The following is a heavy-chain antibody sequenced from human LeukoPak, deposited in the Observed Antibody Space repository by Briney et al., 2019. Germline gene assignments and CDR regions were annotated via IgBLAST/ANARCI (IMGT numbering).Heavy chain of an antibody. J-gene: IGHJ5*02. CDR2: IYSGGST. D-gene: IGHD6-13*01. CDR1: GFTVSSSY. CDR3: AKGGIAAAGTWFDP. V-gene: IGHV3-66*01. Sequence: GGSLRLSCAASGFTVSSSYMSWVRQAPGKGLEWVSVIYSGGSTYYADSVKGRFTISRDNSKNTPYLQMNSLRAEDTAVYYCAKGGIAAAGTWFDPWGQGTLVTVSS.